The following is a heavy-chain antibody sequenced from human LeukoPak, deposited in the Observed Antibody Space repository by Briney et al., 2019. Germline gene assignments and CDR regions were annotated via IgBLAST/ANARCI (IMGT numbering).Heavy chain of an antibody. J-gene: IGHJ5*02. CDR1: GGSFSGYY. V-gene: IGHV4-34*01. CDR2: INHSGST. Sequence: SETLSLTCAVYGGSFSGYYWSWIRQPPGKGLEWIGEINHSGSTNYNPSLKSRVTISVDTSKNQFSLKLSSVTAADTAVYYCVRVGPFGMSSGYWFDPWGQGTQVTVSS. CDR3: VRVGPFGMSSGYWFDP. D-gene: IGHD3-16*01.